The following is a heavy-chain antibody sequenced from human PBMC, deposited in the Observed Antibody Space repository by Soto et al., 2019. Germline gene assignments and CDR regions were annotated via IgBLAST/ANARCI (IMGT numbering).Heavy chain of an antibody. CDR1: GGSISSGDYY. V-gene: IGHV4-30-4*01. D-gene: IGHD4-17*01. J-gene: IGHJ3*02. Sequence: QVQLQESGPGLVKPSQTLSLTCTVSGGSISSGDYYWSWIRQPPGKGLEWIGYIYYSGSTYYNPSLKSRVTISVDTSKHQCALKLSSVTAADTAVYYCTRIHDYGEVPDAFDIWGQGKMVTFSS. CDR2: IYYSGST. CDR3: TRIHDYGEVPDAFDI.